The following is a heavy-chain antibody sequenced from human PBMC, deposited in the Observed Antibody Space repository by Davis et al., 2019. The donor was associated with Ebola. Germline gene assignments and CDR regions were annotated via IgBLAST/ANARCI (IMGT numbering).Heavy chain of an antibody. CDR3: ARDGELSSGWLPFFDY. CDR1: GFTFSSYG. Sequence: GGSLRLSCAASGFTFSSYGMHWVRQAPGKGLEWVAVIWYDGSNKYYADSVKGRFTISRDNSKNTLYLQMNSLRAEDTAVYYCARDGELSSGWLPFFDYWGQGTLVTVSS. J-gene: IGHJ4*02. V-gene: IGHV3-33*01. CDR2: IWYDGSNK. D-gene: IGHD6-19*01.